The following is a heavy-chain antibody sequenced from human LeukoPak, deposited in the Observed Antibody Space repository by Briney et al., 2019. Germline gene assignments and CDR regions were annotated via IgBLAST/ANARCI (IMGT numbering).Heavy chain of an antibody. Sequence: GGSLRLSCAASGFTFSSYDMSWVRQAPGKGLQWVSAISGSGGGTYYAASVKGRFTISRDNSKNTLYLQMSSLRAEDTAIYYCATPDITFDSWGQGTLVTVSS. CDR1: GFTFSSYD. CDR3: ATPDITFDS. V-gene: IGHV3-23*01. J-gene: IGHJ4*02. D-gene: IGHD1-20*01. CDR2: ISGSGGGT.